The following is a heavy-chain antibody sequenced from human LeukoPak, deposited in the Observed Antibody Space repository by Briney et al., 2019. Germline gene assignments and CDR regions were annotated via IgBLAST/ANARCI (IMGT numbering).Heavy chain of an antibody. CDR1: AFTFSSYG. J-gene: IGHJ4*02. CDR3: ARDGGSAWFFRY. Sequence: GGSLRLSCAASAFTFSSYGMSWVRQAPGKGLEWVSAISGDGRDIFYADAVKGRFTISRDNAKNSLYLQMNSLRAEDTAVYYCARDGGSAWFFRYWGQGTLVTVSS. V-gene: IGHV3-21*01. CDR2: ISGDGRDI. D-gene: IGHD6-19*01.